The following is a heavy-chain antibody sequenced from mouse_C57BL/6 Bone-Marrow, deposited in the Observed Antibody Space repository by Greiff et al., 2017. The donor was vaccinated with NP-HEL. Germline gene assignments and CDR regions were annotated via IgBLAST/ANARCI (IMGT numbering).Heavy chain of an antibody. D-gene: IGHD3-2*02. CDR1: GYTFTSYG. J-gene: IGHJ3*01. V-gene: IGHV1-81*01. CDR3: AIDSSGPWFAY. Sequence: QVQLQQSGAELVRPGASVKLSCKASGYTFTSYGISWVKQRTGQGLEWIGEIYPRSGNTYYNEKFKGKATLTADKSSSTAYMELRSLTSEDSAVYFCAIDSSGPWFAYWGQGTLVTVSA. CDR2: IYPRSGNT.